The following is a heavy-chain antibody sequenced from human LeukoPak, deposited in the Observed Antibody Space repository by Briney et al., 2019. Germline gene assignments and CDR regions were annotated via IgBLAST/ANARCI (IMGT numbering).Heavy chain of an antibody. D-gene: IGHD3-22*01. Sequence: ASVNVSCKASGYTFNGSYLHWVRQAPGQRLEWMGWINPNSGGTNYAQKFQGRVTMTRDTSISTAYMELSRLRSDDTAVYYCAREYYYDSSGYYYPEAFDIWGQGTMVTVSS. J-gene: IGHJ3*02. CDR3: AREYYYDSSGYYYPEAFDI. CDR2: INPNSGGT. V-gene: IGHV1-2*02. CDR1: GYTFNGSY.